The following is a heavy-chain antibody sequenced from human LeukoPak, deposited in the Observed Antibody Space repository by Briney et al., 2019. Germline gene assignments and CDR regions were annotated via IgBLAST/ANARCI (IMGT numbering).Heavy chain of an antibody. D-gene: IGHD3-10*01. CDR3: ARDRGQLDFDY. J-gene: IGHJ4*02. Sequence: ASVKVSCKASGYTFTGYYMHWVRQAPGQGLEWMGWINPNSGGANYAQKFQGRITMTRDTSISTAYMELSRLRSDDTAVYYRARDRGQLDFDYWGQGTLVTVSS. CDR1: GYTFTGYY. V-gene: IGHV1-2*02. CDR2: INPNSGGA.